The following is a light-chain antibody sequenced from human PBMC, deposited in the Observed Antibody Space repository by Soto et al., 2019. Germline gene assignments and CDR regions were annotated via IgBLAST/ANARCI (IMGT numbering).Light chain of an antibody. V-gene: IGKV3-11*01. J-gene: IGKJ1*01. CDR1: QSVSSY. CDR2: DAY. CDR3: QQYNNWPRT. Sequence: EIVLTQSPATLCFSPGERATLSLRASQSVSSYLAWYQQKPGQAPRLLIYDAYNRATGITARFSGSGSGADSTLTISSLQFEDFAVYYCQQYNNWPRTFGQGTQVDIK.